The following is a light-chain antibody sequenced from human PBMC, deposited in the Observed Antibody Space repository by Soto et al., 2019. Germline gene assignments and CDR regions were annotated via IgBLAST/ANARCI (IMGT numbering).Light chain of an antibody. CDR2: GAS. CDR3: QQYNNWPPT. Sequence: EIVLAQSTGTLSLSPGERATISCRASQSVSSSYLAWYQQKPGQAPRLLIYGASTRAIGIPARFSGSGSGTEFTLTISSLQSEDFAVYYCQQYNNWPPTFGQGTRLEIK. CDR1: QSVSSSY. V-gene: IGKV3-15*01. J-gene: IGKJ5*01.